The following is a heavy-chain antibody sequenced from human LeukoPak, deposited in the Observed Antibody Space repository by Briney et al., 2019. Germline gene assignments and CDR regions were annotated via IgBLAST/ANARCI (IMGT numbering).Heavy chain of an antibody. Sequence: PGGSLRLSCAASGFTFSSYGMHWVRQAPGKGLEWVAFIRYDGSNKYYADSVKGRFTISRDNAKNSLYLQMNSLRAEDTAVYYCARARYMDVWGKGTTVTISS. CDR2: IRYDGSNK. J-gene: IGHJ6*03. CDR3: ARARYMDV. CDR1: GFTFSSYG. V-gene: IGHV3-30*02.